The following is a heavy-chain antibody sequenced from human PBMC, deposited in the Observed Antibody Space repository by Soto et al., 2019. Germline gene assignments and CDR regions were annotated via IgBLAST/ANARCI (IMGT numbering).Heavy chain of an antibody. Sequence: EVQLVESGGGLVQPGGSLRLSCAASGFTFSSYSMNWVRQAPGKGLEWVSYISSSSSTIYYADSVKGRFTISRDNAKNSLYLQMNSLRAEGTAVYYCARVSYSNYVDYWGQGTLVTVSS. CDR3: ARVSYSNYVDY. J-gene: IGHJ4*02. V-gene: IGHV3-48*01. D-gene: IGHD4-4*01. CDR2: ISSSSSTI. CDR1: GFTFSSYS.